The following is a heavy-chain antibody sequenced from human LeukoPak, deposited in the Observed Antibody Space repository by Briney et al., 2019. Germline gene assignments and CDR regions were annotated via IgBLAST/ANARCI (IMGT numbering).Heavy chain of an antibody. Sequence: PSETLSLICTVSGDSVGRDFWSWIRQPPGKGLEWVGYVYSSGTTNYSPSLKSRVTISLDTSNNEVSLELSSVTAADTAVYYCARHGKTWFGEYPRPYKWFDPGARGRWSASPQ. J-gene: IGHJ5*02. V-gene: IGHV4-59*08. CDR1: GDSVGRDF. CDR2: VYSSGTT. CDR3: ARHGKTWFGEYPRPYKWFDP. D-gene: IGHD3-10*01.